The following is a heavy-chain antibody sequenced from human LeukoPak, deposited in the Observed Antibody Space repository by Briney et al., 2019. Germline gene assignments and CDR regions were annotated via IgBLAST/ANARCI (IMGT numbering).Heavy chain of an antibody. D-gene: IGHD5-18*01. CDR2: IYYSGST. CDR3: ARVESGYSYGY. Sequence: PSETLSLTCTVSGGSISSYYWSWIRQPPGKGLEWIGYIYYSGSTNYIPSLKSRVTISVDTSKNQFSLKLSSVTAADTAVYYCARVESGYSYGYWGQGTLVTVSS. CDR1: GGSISSYY. J-gene: IGHJ4*02. V-gene: IGHV4-59*01.